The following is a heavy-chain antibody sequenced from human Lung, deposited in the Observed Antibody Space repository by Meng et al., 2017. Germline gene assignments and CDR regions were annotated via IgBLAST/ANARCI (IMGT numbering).Heavy chain of an antibody. V-gene: IGHV1-2*06. D-gene: IGHD6-13*01. CDR1: GYTFPDYW. Sequence: QVPAVPAGGDAEKPGASVKVSCKASGYTFPDYWLHWVRRAPGQGLEWMGRINPKSGDTHYAQRFQGRVTMTGDTSSSTAYMELSGLRSDDTAMYYCARDEDISAAGKLFGDYWGQGTLVTVSS. CDR2: INPKSGDT. CDR3: ARDEDISAAGKLFGDY. J-gene: IGHJ4*02.